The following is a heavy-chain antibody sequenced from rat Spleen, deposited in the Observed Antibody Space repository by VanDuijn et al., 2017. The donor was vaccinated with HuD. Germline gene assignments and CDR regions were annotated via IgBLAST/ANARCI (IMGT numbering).Heavy chain of an antibody. J-gene: IGHJ2*01. V-gene: IGHV5-7*01. CDR3: ARQWDY. Sequence: EVQLVESGGGLVQPGRSLKLSCVASGFTFSDYYMAWVRQAPTKGLEWVATMSYDGSSTYYRDSVKGRFTISRDNAKSTLYLQMDSLRSEDTATYYCARQWDYWGQGVMVTVSS. CDR2: MSYDGSST. CDR1: GFTFSDYY.